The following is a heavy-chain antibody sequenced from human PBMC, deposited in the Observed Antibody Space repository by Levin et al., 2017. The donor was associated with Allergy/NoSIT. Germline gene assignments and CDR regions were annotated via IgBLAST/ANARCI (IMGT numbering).Heavy chain of an antibody. V-gene: IGHV3-21*06. CDR2: ISRRSSYI. J-gene: IGHJ6*02. CDR3: ARGLKILTTGRLYHNAMDA. CDR1: TFLFSDYT. D-gene: IGHD3-9*01. Sequence: PGESLKISCAASTFLFSDYTMNWVRQAPGKGLEWVASISRRSSYIYYADSVKGRFTISRDNAKNSVSLQMNSLRAEDTAVYYCARGLKILTTGRLYHNAMDAWGQGTTVSVSS.